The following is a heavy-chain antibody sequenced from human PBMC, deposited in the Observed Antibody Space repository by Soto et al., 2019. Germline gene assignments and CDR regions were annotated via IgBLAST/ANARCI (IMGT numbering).Heavy chain of an antibody. CDR2: IKGEADGGTT. CDR1: GFTFSNAW. Sequence: PGGSLRLSCAASGFTFSNAWMSWVRQAPGKGLEWVGRIKGEADGGTTDYAAPVKGRITISRDDSKSIAYLQMNSLKTEDTAVYYCTRCEGDTAMDHPYYYGMDVWGQGTTVTVSS. V-gene: IGHV3-15*01. J-gene: IGHJ6*02. CDR3: TRCEGDTAMDHPYYYGMDV. D-gene: IGHD5-18*01.